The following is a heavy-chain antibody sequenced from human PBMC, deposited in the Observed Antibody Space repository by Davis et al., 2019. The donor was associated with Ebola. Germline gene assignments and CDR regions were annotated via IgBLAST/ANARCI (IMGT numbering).Heavy chain of an antibody. CDR1: GGTLSNYW. Sequence: PGGSLRLSCEVSGGTLSNYWMTWFRQAPGKGLEWVANIKQDGSEIEYVDSVKGRFTISRDNAKNSLYLQMNSLRAEDTAIYSCAGGGGWLTDFWGQGTLVTVSS. CDR2: IKQDGSEI. J-gene: IGHJ4*02. CDR3: AGGGGWLTDF. V-gene: IGHV3-7*01. D-gene: IGHD3-16*01.